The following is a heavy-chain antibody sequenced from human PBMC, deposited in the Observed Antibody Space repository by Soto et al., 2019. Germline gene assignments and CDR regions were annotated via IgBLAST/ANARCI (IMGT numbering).Heavy chain of an antibody. V-gene: IGHV3-15*07. CDR2: IKTSAGGGAT. J-gene: IGHJ6*02. Sequence: EVQLVESAGGLVKPGGSLRLSCVASGFSFNEAWMNWVRQSPGQRLEWVGRIKTSAGGGATNYAAPVQGRFTISRDDSKNTLYLHMNSLRTEDTAIYYCTTGSVEGIWGQGTTVIVSS. CDR1: GFSFNEAW. CDR3: TTGSVEGI. D-gene: IGHD2-15*01.